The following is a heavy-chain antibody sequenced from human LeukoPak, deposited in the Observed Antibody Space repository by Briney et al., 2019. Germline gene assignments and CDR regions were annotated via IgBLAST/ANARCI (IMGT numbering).Heavy chain of an antibody. D-gene: IGHD3-10*01. Sequence: PSETLSLTCTVSGGSISTYYWSWVRQSPGKGLEWIGHIDYSGSTNYNPSLESRVAMSVDTSKKQFSLKLSSVTAADTAVYYCATPMVRGVDAFDIWGQGTMVTVSS. CDR2: IDYSGST. CDR1: GGSISTYY. J-gene: IGHJ3*02. CDR3: ATPMVRGVDAFDI. V-gene: IGHV4-59*12.